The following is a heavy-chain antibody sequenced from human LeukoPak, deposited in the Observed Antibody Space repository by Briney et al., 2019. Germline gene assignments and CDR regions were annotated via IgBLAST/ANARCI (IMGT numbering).Heavy chain of an antibody. CDR1: GFTFSSYA. V-gene: IGHV3-23*01. Sequence: PGGSLRLSCAASGFTFSSYAMRWGRQAPGKGLEGVSAISGSGGSTYYADSMKGRFTISRDNSKNTLYLQMNSLRAEDTAVYYCANRHDTALYYWGKGTLVTVSS. D-gene: IGHD5-18*01. CDR2: ISGSGGST. CDR3: ANRHDTALYY. J-gene: IGHJ4*02.